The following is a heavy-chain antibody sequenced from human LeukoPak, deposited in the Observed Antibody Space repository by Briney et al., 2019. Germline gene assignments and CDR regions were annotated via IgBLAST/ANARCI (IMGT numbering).Heavy chain of an antibody. CDR2: INHSGST. D-gene: IGHD1-26*01. J-gene: IGHJ4*02. Sequence: SETLSLTCAVYGGSFSGYYWSWIRQPPGKGLEWIGEINHSGSTNYNPSLKSRVTISVDTSKNQFSLKLSSVTAADTAVYYCARYPDSGSYRFDYWGQGNPGHRLL. CDR3: ARYPDSGSYRFDY. V-gene: IGHV4-34*01. CDR1: GGSFSGYY.